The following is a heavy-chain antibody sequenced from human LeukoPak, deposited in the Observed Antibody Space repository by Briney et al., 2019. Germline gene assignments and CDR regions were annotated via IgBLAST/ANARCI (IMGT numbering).Heavy chain of an antibody. J-gene: IGHJ5*02. Sequence: SETLSLTCTVSGGSISSYYWSWIRQPPGKGLEWIGYIYYSGSTNYNPSLKSRVTISVVTSKNQFSLKLSSVTAADTAVYYCARDRWEAAAGQPNWFDPWGQGTLVTVSS. D-gene: IGHD6-13*01. CDR2: IYYSGST. V-gene: IGHV4-59*01. CDR3: ARDRWEAAAGQPNWFDP. CDR1: GGSISSYY.